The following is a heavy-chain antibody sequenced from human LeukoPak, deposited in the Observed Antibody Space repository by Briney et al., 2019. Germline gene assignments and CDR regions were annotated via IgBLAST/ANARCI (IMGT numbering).Heavy chain of an antibody. CDR1: GGSFSGYY. J-gene: IGHJ5*02. Sequence: SETLSLTCAVYGGSFSGYYWSWIRQPPGKGLEWIGEINHSGSTNYNPSLKSRVTISVDASKNQFSLKLSSVTAADTAVYYCARLRGRYCSSTSCYGYNWFDPWGQGTLVTVSS. CDR2: INHSGST. D-gene: IGHD2-2*01. CDR3: ARLRGRYCSSTSCYGYNWFDP. V-gene: IGHV4-34*01.